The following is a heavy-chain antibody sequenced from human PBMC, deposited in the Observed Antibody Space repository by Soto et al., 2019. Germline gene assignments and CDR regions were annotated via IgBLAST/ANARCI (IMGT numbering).Heavy chain of an antibody. Sequence: EVQLVESGGGLVQPGGSLRLSCAASGFTFSSYWMHWVREAPGKGLVWVSRINSDGSGTSYADSVKGRFTISRDNAKNTLYLHMNSLRAEDTAVYCCARPAMARVGAFDIWGQGTMVTVSS. D-gene: IGHD5-18*01. J-gene: IGHJ3*02. CDR1: GFTFSSYW. CDR3: ARPAMARVGAFDI. CDR2: INSDGSGT. V-gene: IGHV3-74*01.